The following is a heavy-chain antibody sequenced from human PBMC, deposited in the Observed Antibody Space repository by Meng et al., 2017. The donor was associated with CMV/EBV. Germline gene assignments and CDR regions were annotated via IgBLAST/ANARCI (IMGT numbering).Heavy chain of an antibody. CDR2: IYYSGST. J-gene: IGHJ4*02. V-gene: IGHV4-39*07. CDR3: ARAQSGGIDY. D-gene: IGHD4-23*01. Sequence: GSLSLTCTVSGGSISSSSYYWGWIRQPPGKGLEWIGSIYYSGSTYYNPSLKSRVTISVDTSKNQFSLKLSSVTAADTAVYYCARAQSGGIDYWGQGTLVTVSS. CDR1: GGSISSSSYY.